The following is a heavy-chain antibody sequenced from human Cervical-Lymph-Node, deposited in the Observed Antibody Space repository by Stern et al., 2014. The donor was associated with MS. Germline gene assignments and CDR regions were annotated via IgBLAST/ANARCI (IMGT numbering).Heavy chain of an antibody. CDR3: ARDRGSCSGGSCCSEDWFDP. J-gene: IGHJ5*02. CDR1: GGTFRSYA. V-gene: IGHV1-69*01. D-gene: IGHD2-15*01. Sequence: VQLEESGAEVKKPGSSVKVSCKASGGTFRSYAFTWVRQAPGQGLAWMGGIIPIFGSTDYARTFQGRVTITANESTSTVYLQLSSLKSEDTAVYYCARDRGSCSGGSCCSEDWFDPWGQGTLVTVSS. CDR2: IIPIFGST.